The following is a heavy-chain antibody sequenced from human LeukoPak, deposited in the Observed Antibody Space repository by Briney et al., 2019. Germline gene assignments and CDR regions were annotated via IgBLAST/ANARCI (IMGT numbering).Heavy chain of an antibody. V-gene: IGHV3-23*01. J-gene: IGHJ4*02. CDR1: GFTFSSYA. D-gene: IGHD3-10*01. CDR2: IRGSGSST. Sequence: GGSLRLSCAASGFTFSSYAMNWVRQAPGQGLEWVPAIRGSGSSTYYADSVKGRFTISRDNSSNTLYLHMNSLRAEDTAVYYCAKDRDFFDSWGQGTLVTVSS. CDR3: AKDRDFFDS.